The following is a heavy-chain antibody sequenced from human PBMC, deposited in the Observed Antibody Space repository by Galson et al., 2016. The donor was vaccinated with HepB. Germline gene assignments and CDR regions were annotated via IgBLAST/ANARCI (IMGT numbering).Heavy chain of an antibody. J-gene: IGHJ3*02. CDR3: VRDFHRGRNAFDI. V-gene: IGHV3-33*01. CDR1: GFIFRSYG. CDR2: IWYDGSYT. Sequence: SLRLSCAASGFIFRSYGMHWVRQAPGKGLEWVAVIWYDGSYTYYSDSVKGRFTISRDNSRKTLDLEMNSLRVEDTAVYYCVRDFHRGRNAFDIWGQGTMVTVSA.